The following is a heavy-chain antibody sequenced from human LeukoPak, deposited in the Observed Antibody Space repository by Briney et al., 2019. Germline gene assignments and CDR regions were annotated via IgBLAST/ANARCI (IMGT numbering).Heavy chain of an antibody. CDR1: GYTFTSYG. J-gene: IGHJ5*02. CDR3: ARASRPTKYVWGALTAFDP. D-gene: IGHD3-10*02. Sequence: ASVKVSYKASGYTFTSYGISWVRQATGQGLEWMGWISAYNGNTNYAQKLQGRVTMTTDTSTSTAYMELRSLRSDDTAVYYCARASRPTKYVWGALTAFDPWGQGTLVTVSS. V-gene: IGHV1-18*01. CDR2: ISAYNGNT.